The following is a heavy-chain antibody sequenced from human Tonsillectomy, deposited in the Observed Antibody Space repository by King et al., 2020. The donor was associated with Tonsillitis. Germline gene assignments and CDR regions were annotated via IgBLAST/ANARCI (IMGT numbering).Heavy chain of an antibody. CDR2: IYPGDSDT. V-gene: IGHV5-51*01. D-gene: IGHD3-22*01. Sequence: VQLVQSGAEVKKPGESLKISCQTSGYSFPSYWIGWVRQMPGKGLEWMGIIYPGDSDTRYSASFQGQVTISADNSISTAYLQWNSLKASDSAMYYCARIIYYRASSGYFLDALDYWGQGTLVTVSS. J-gene: IGHJ4*02. CDR1: GYSFPSYW. CDR3: ARIIYYRASSGYFLDALDY.